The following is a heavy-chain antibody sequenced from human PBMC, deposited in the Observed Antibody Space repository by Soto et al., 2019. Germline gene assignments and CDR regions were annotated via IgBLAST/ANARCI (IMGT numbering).Heavy chain of an antibody. CDR2: IYDTGISGYTPST. CDR3: ARGEHAFFYYGLDV. Sequence: SETLSLTCTVSGGSITSSYWSWIRRPPGKGLEWIAYIYDTGISGYTPSTSYNPSLKSRVTMSVDTSKSQFSLKLTSVTAADTAVYYCARGEHAFFYYGLDVWGQGITVTVSS. J-gene: IGHJ6*02. V-gene: IGHV4-59*01. CDR1: GGSITSSY.